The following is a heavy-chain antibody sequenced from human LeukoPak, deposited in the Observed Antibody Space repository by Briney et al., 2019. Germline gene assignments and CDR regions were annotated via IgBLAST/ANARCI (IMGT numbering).Heavy chain of an antibody. J-gene: IGHJ4*02. D-gene: IGHD6-19*01. Sequence: PSETLSLTCAVSGYSISSGYYWGWIRQPPGKGLEWIGSIYHSGSTYYNPSLKSRVTISVDTSKNQFSLKLSSVTAADTAVYYCARDQYSSGWYVQDYWGQGTLVTVSS. CDR1: GYSISSGYY. CDR2: IYHSGST. CDR3: ARDQYSSGWYVQDY. V-gene: IGHV4-38-2*02.